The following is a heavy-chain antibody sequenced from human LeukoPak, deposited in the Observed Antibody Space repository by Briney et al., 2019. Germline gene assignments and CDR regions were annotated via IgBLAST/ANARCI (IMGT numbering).Heavy chain of an antibody. CDR3: AKLGYCSGGSCYSFDY. V-gene: IGHV3-23*01. CDR1: GFTFSSYA. Sequence: GGSLRLSCAASGFTFSSYAMSWLRQAPGKGLEWVSAISGSGGSTYYADSVKGRFTISSDNSKNTLYLQMNSLRAEDTAVYYCAKLGYCSGGSCYSFDYWGQGTLVTVSS. D-gene: IGHD2-15*01. J-gene: IGHJ4*02. CDR2: ISGSGGST.